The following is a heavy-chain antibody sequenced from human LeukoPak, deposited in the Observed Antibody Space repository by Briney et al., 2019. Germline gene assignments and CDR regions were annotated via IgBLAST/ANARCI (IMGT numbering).Heavy chain of an antibody. J-gene: IGHJ4*02. CDR1: GFTFSDYY. V-gene: IGHV3-11*01. Sequence: KPGGSLRLSCAASGFTFSDYYISWIRQAPGKGLEWVSYISSSGSTIYYADSVKGRFTISRDNAKNSLYLQMNSLRAEDTAVYYCARADIVVVVAATPHFVSYWGQGTLVTVSS. D-gene: IGHD2-15*01. CDR3: ARADIVVVVAATPHFVSY. CDR2: ISSSGSTI.